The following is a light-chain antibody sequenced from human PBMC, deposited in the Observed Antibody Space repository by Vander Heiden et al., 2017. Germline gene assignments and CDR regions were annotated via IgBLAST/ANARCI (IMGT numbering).Light chain of an antibody. J-gene: IGLJ3*02. Sequence: QSALTQPASVSGSPGQSITISCTGTSRYVGGYNYVSWYQQPPGKAPKLMIYDVSNRPSGVSNRFSGSKSGNTASLTISGLQAEDEADYYCSSYTSSSPWVFGGGTKLTVL. CDR1: SRYVGGYNY. V-gene: IGLV2-14*03. CDR2: DVS. CDR3: SSYTSSSPWV.